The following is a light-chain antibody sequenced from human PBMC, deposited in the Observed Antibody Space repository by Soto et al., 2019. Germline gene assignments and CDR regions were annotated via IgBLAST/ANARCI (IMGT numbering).Light chain of an antibody. Sequence: QSVLTQPPSASGTPGQRVTISCSGSSSNIGSTHVYWFQQLPGTAPKLLVYRSDQRPSGVPDRFSGSKSDTSASLAISGLRSEDEANYYCVAWDDSLSGWVFGGGTKLTVL. CDR3: VAWDDSLSGWV. J-gene: IGLJ3*02. CDR1: SSNIGSTH. V-gene: IGLV1-47*01. CDR2: RSD.